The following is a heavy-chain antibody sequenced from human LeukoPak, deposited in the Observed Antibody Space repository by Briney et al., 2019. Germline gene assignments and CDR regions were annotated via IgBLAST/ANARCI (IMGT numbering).Heavy chain of an antibody. J-gene: IGHJ4*02. V-gene: IGHV3-48*01. CDR1: GFTFSSYS. CDR2: ISSGSSM. CDR3: ARNRGGSGWIDY. Sequence: GGSLRLSCAASGFTFSSYSMNWARQAPGKGLEWVSYISSGSSMYYADSVKGRFTISRDNAKNPLYLQMNSLRAEDTAVYYCARNRGGSGWIDYWGQGALVTVSS. D-gene: IGHD2-15*01.